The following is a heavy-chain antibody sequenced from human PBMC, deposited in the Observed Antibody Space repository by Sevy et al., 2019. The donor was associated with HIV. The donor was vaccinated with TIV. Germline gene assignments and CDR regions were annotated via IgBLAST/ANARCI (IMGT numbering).Heavy chain of an antibody. CDR2: IGTAGDT. J-gene: IGHJ6*02. CDR1: GFTFSSYD. CDR3: ARESRGYYDSSGYYYYYGMDV. D-gene: IGHD3-22*01. Sequence: QPGGSLRLSCAASGFTFSSYDMHWVRQATGKGLEWVSAIGTAGDTYYPGSVKGRFTISRENAKNSLYLQMNSLRAGDTAVYYCARESRGYYDSSGYYYYYGMDVWGQGTTVTVSS. V-gene: IGHV3-13*01.